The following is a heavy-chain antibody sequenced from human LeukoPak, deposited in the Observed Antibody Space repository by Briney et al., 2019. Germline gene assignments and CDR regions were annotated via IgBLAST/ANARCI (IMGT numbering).Heavy chain of an antibody. J-gene: IGHJ4*02. Sequence: GGSLRLSCAASGFTFDDHGMSWVRQAPGKGLEWVSGINWNGGSTGYADSVKGRFTISRDNAKNSLYLQMNSLRAEDTALYYCARDRDIVVVPAAMRGAFDYWGQGTLVTVSS. CDR3: ARDRDIVVVPAAMRGAFDY. D-gene: IGHD2-2*01. V-gene: IGHV3-20*04. CDR1: GFTFDDHG. CDR2: INWNGGST.